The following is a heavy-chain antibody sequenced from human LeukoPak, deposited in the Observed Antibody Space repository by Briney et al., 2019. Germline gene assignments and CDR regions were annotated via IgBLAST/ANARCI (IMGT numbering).Heavy chain of an antibody. CDR3: ARDLSLDVFDI. Sequence: SETLSLTCTVSGGSIRSYYWSWIRQPPGEGLEWIGYIYYSGSTNYNPSLKSRVTISVDTSKNQFSLKLSSVTAADTAVYYCARDLSLDVFDIWGQGTMVTVSS. CDR1: GGSIRSYY. V-gene: IGHV4-59*01. J-gene: IGHJ3*02. CDR2: IYYSGST. D-gene: IGHD2/OR15-2a*01.